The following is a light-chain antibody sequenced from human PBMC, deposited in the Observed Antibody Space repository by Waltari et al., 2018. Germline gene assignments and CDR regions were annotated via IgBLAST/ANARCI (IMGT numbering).Light chain of an antibody. CDR3: MQGTHWPVT. CDR2: KVS. V-gene: IGKV2-30*01. J-gene: IGKJ4*01. CDR1: QSLGYSDGKTY. Sequence: DAVMALSPLSLSVTLAQPASVSCRSSQSLGYSDGKTYLNWFHQRPGQSPRRLIYKVSNRDSGVPDRFSGSGSGTDFTLKISRVEAEDVGVYYCMQGTHWPVTFGGGTKVEIK.